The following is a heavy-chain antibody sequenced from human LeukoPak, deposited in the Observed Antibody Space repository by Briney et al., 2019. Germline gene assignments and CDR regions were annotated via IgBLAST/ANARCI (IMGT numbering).Heavy chain of an antibody. J-gene: IGHJ4*02. CDR2: IKPDGSEK. V-gene: IGHV3-7*01. CDR1: GFTFRNYW. CDR3: ARNDVAAAGDY. D-gene: IGHD6-13*01. Sequence: GGSLRLSCEVSGFTFRNYWITWVPRAPGGDLDGVANIKPDGSEKNYVDSVKGRFTISRDDAKNSLFLQMNSLRPEDTAVYFCARNDVAAAGDYWGQGTLVTVSS.